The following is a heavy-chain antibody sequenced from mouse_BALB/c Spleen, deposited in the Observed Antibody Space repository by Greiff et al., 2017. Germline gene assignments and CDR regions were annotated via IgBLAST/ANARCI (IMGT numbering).Heavy chain of an antibody. V-gene: IGHV5-6-4*01. CDR3: TRAYGSRGAMDY. CDR1: GFTFSSYT. D-gene: IGHD1-1*01. CDR2: ISSGGSYT. Sequence: EVQRVESGGGLVKPGGSLKLSCAASGFTFSSYTMSWVRQTPEKRLEWVATISSGGSYTYYPDSVKGRFTISRDNAKNTLYLQMSSLKSEDTAMYYCTRAYGSRGAMDYWGQGTSVTVSS. J-gene: IGHJ4*01.